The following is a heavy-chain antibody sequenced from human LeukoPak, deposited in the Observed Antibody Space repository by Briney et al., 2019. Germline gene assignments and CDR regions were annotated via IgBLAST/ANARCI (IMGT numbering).Heavy chain of an antibody. V-gene: IGHV3-23*01. Sequence: GALRLSCAASGFTFSSYAMSWVRQAPGKGLEWVSAISGSGGSTYYADSVKGRFTISRDNSKNTLYLQMNSLRAEDTAVYYCAKVPTYYYDSSGYFLPGEKYYFDYWGQGTLVTVSS. J-gene: IGHJ4*02. CDR2: ISGSGGST. CDR1: GFTFSSYA. CDR3: AKVPTYYYDSSGYFLPGEKYYFDY. D-gene: IGHD3-22*01.